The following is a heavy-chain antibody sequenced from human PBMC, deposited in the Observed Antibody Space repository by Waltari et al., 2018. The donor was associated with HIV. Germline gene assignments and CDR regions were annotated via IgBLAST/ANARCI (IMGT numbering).Heavy chain of an antibody. CDR3: ACPGYSSSFDY. CDR2: ISYDGSNK. Sequence: QVQLVESGGGVVQPGRSLRLSCAASGFTFGSYAMHWARQAPGKGLEWVAVISYDGSNKYYADSVKGRFTISRDNSKNTLYLQMNSLRAEDTAVYYCACPGYSSSFDYWGQGTLVTVSS. CDR1: GFTFGSYA. J-gene: IGHJ4*02. D-gene: IGHD6-13*01. V-gene: IGHV3-30*04.